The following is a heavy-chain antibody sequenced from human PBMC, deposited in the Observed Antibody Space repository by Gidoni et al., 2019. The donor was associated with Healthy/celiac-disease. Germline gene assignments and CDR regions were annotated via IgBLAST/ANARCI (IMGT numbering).Heavy chain of an antibody. J-gene: IGHJ4*02. D-gene: IGHD2-21*02. CDR3: AKELLYCGGDCYSGMDY. CDR1: GFTFSSSG. V-gene: IGHV3-30*18. Sequence: QVQLVESGGGVVQPGRSLRLSCAASGFTFSSSGMHWVRQAPGKGLEWVAVISYDGSNKYYADSVKGRFTISRDNSKNTLYLQMNSLRAEDTAVYYCAKELLYCGGDCYSGMDYWGQGTLVTVSS. CDR2: ISYDGSNK.